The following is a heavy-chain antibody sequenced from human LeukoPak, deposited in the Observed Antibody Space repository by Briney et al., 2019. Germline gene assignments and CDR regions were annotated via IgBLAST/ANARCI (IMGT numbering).Heavy chain of an antibody. CDR1: GYAFTGYY. CDR2: INPNSGGT. Sequence: ASVKVSCKASGYAFTGYYIHWVRLAPGQGLEWMGWINPNSGGTNYAQKFQGRVTMTRDTSISTAYMELSRLRSEDTAVYYCARVTHTELSTWFDPWGQGTLVTVSS. CDR3: ARVTHTELSTWFDP. V-gene: IGHV1-2*02. D-gene: IGHD5-18*01. J-gene: IGHJ5*02.